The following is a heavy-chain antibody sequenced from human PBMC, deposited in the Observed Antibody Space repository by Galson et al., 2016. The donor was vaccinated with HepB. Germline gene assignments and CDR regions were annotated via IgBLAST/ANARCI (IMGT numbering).Heavy chain of an antibody. Sequence: CAISGDSVYNNGAAWVWIRQSPSRGLEWLGRTFYRSTWENHYAGSVKNRITISPDISRNQFSLHLNSVTPEDTAVCYCARAVMLGRGMDVWGQGTTVTVSS. CDR3: ARAVMLGRGMDV. V-gene: IGHV6-1*01. J-gene: IGHJ6*02. CDR2: TFYRSTWEN. CDR1: GDSVYNNGAA. D-gene: IGHD3-10*01.